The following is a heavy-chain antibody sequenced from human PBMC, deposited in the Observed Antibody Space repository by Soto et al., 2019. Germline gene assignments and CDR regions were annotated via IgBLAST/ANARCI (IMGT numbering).Heavy chain of an antibody. V-gene: IGHV3-7*01. CDR3: ACLDTAMVKTPGY. D-gene: IGHD5-18*01. CDR2: IKQDGSEK. J-gene: IGHJ4*02. Sequence: PGGSLRLSCAASGFTISTCWIGWVRQAPGKGLEWVANIKQDGSEKYYVDSVKGRFTISRDNAKNSLYLQMNSLRTEDTAVYYCACLDTAMVKTPGYWGQGT. CDR1: GFTISTCW.